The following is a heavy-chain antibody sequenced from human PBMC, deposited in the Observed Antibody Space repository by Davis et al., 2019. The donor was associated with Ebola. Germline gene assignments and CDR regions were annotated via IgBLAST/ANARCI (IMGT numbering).Heavy chain of an antibody. D-gene: IGHD2-21*02. Sequence: MPSETLSLTCAVSGGSITTAYWWIWLRQSPGKGLEWIGEISHLGSTYYNPSLKNRVTISVDTSKNQFSLKVTSVTAADTAVYYCARQRFLPVTGGFDYWGQGTLVTVSS. CDR3: ARQRFLPVTGGFDY. CDR2: ISHLGST. CDR1: GGSITTAYW. J-gene: IGHJ4*02. V-gene: IGHV4-4*02.